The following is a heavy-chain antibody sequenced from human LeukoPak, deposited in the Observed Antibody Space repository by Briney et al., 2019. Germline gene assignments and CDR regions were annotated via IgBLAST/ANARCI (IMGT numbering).Heavy chain of an antibody. CDR2: ISGSYDTT. CDR1: GFTFSSYE. V-gene: IGHV3-23*01. CDR3: AKWGPRAYGDNGGFDY. Sequence: GGSLRLSCAGSGFTFSSYEMNWVRQAPGKGLEWVSTISGSYDTTYADSVKGRFSVSRDNSKNTLYLQMNSLRADDTAVYYCAKWGPRAYGDNGGFDYWGQGTLVTVSS. D-gene: IGHD4-23*01. J-gene: IGHJ4*02.